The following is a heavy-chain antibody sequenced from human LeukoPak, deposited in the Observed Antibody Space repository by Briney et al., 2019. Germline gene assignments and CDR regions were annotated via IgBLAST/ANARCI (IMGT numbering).Heavy chain of an antibody. V-gene: IGHV3-23*01. CDR3: AGSSVEYYYYYMDV. CDR1: GFTFSSYG. J-gene: IGHJ6*03. CDR2: ISGSGGNT. D-gene: IGHD6-6*01. Sequence: GGSLRLSCAASGFTFSSYGMSWVRQAPGKGLEWVSAISGSGGNTYYADSVKGRFTISRDNSKNTLYLQMNSLRAEDTAVYYCAGSSVEYYYYYMDVWGKGTTVTVSS.